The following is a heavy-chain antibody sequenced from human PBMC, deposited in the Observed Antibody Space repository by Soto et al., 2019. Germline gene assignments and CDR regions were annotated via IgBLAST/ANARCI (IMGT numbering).Heavy chain of an antibody. CDR2: ISYDGSNK. CDR3: AKERTIVVVVAAPPDV. CDR1: GFTFSSYG. V-gene: IGHV3-30*18. Sequence: VESLRLSCAASGFTFSSYGMHWVRQAPGKGLEWVAVISYDGSNKYYADSVKGRFTISRDNSKNTLYLQMNSLRAEDTAVYYCAKERTIVVVVAAPPDVWGQGTTVTVSS. J-gene: IGHJ6*02. D-gene: IGHD2-15*01.